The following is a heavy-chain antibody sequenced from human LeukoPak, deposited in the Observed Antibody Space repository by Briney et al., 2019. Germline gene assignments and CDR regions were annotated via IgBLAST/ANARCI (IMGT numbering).Heavy chain of an antibody. D-gene: IGHD4-17*01. CDR2: IYYSGST. J-gene: IGHJ4*02. Sequence: SETLSLTCTVSGGSISSYYWSWIRQPPGKGLEWIGYIYYSGSTNYNPSLKSRVTISVDTSKNQFSLKLSSVTAADTAVCYCARAPYGDYCDYWGQGTLVTVSS. V-gene: IGHV4-59*01. CDR1: GGSISSYY. CDR3: ARAPYGDYCDY.